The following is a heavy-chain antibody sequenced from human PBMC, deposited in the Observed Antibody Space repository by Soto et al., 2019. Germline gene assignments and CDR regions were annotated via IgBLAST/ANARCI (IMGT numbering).Heavy chain of an antibody. CDR3: ARDAWGPEY. J-gene: IGHJ4*02. V-gene: IGHV1-46*01. D-gene: IGHD7-27*01. Sequence: QVQLVQSGAEVTKPGASVKISCKTSGRTSPPYNVHWVRQAPGQGLEWMGIINPSGDSTTYAQNCQGRVSMTRDSSTTTVFMELRSLTSEDTVMYYCARDAWGPEYWGQGTLVTVSS. CDR2: INPSGDST. CDR1: GRTSPPYN.